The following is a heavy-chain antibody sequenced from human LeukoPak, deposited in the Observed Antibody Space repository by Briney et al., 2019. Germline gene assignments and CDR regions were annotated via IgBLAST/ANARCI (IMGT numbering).Heavy chain of an antibody. Sequence: GGSLRLSCAASGFTVSSNYMSWVRQAPGKGLEWVSVIYSGGSTYYTDSVKGRFTISRHNSKNTLYLQMNSLRAEDTAVYYCAREGGYSYGNYYYYGMDVWGQGTTVTVSS. D-gene: IGHD5-18*01. CDR2: IYSGGST. CDR3: AREGGYSYGNYYYYGMDV. J-gene: IGHJ6*02. V-gene: IGHV3-53*04. CDR1: GFTVSSNY.